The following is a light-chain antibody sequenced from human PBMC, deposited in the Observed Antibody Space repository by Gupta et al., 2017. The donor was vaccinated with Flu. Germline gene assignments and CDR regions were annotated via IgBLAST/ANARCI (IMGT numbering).Light chain of an antibody. V-gene: IGKV3-20*01. Sequence: GTLYLSPGDRATLSCRASQSVRSSYLAWYQQKPGQAPRLLIFDASTRATGFPDRFSGSGSGTDFTLTISRLEPEDFAVYYCQHKCRSPFTFGHGTKVDIK. CDR1: QSVRSSY. CDR2: DAS. CDR3: QHKCRSPFT. J-gene: IGKJ3*01.